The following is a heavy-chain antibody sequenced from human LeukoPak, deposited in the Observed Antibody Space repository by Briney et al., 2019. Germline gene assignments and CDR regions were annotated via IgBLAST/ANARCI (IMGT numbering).Heavy chain of an antibody. CDR2: ISGSGGST. D-gene: IGHD2-2*02. V-gene: IGHV3-23*01. J-gene: IGHJ4*02. Sequence: GGSLRLSCAAPGFTFSSYAMSWVRQAPGKGLEWVSGISGSGGSTYYADSVKGRFTISRDNSKNTLYLQMNSLRAEDTTVYYSAKGRSAYCSSTSGYTIDYWGQGTLVTVSS. CDR3: AKGRSAYCSSTSGYTIDY. CDR1: GFTFSSYA.